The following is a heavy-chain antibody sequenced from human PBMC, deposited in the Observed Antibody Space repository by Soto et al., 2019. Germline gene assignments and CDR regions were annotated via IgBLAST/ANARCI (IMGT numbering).Heavy chain of an antibody. V-gene: IGHV3-23*01. D-gene: IGHD3-22*01. CDR2: VSGTGRTT. CDR3: ARAGQYYDASGYAN. Sequence: EVQLLESGGALVQPGGSLRLSCAASGFAFSAYAMNWVRHTPGKGLEWVSSVSGTGRTTYHADSVKGRFTMSRDNSKDTVYLQMNSLRADDTAVYYCARAGQYYDASGYANWGQGTLVTVSS. CDR1: GFAFSAYA. J-gene: IGHJ4*02.